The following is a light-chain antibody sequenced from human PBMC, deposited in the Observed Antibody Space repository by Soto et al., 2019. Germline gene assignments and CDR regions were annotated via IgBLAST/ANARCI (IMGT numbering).Light chain of an antibody. CDR1: QSVSIN. Sequence: EIVMTQSPATLSVSPGERATLSCRASQSVSINLAWYRQKPGQAPRLLIYGASTRATGIPARFSGSGSGTEFTLTISSLQSEDFAVYYCQQYNNWPRTFGQGTKVEIK. V-gene: IGKV3-15*01. CDR2: GAS. J-gene: IGKJ1*01. CDR3: QQYNNWPRT.